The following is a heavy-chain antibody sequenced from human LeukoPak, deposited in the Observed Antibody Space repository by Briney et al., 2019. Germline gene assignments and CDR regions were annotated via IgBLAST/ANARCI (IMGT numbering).Heavy chain of an antibody. D-gene: IGHD1-26*01. CDR2: SHFAGRT. CDR1: GYSISSGFF. Sequence: PSETLSLTCSVSGYSISSGFFWGWIRQPPGKGLEWIGSSHFAGRTYYNPSLSSRVTISLDTSKNQFSLKLSSVTAADTAVYYCARNRGSYYYYMDVWGKGTTVTVSS. CDR3: ARNRGSYYYYMDV. V-gene: IGHV4-38-2*02. J-gene: IGHJ6*03.